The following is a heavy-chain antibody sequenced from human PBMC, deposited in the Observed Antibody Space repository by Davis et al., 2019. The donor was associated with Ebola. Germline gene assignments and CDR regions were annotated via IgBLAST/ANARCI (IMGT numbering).Heavy chain of an antibody. CDR3: ARIPKYYDFWSGYYYYYYYGMDV. CDR1: GFSLSTSGVG. D-gene: IGHD3-3*01. J-gene: IGHJ6*02. CDR2: LYWDDDK. V-gene: IGHV2-5*02. Sequence: SGPTLVKPPQTLTLTCTFSGFSLSTSGVGVGWIRQPPGKALEWLALLYWDDDKRYSPSLKSRLTITKDTSKNQVVLTMTNMDPVDTATYYCARIPKYYDFWSGYYYYYYYGMDVWGQGTTVTVSS.